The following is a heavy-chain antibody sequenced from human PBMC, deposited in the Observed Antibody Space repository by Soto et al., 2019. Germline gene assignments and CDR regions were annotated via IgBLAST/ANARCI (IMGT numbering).Heavy chain of an antibody. Sequence: SETLSLTCTVSGGSTSSSSYYWGWIRQPPGKGLEWIGSIYYSGSTYYNPSLKSRVTISVDTSKNQFSLKLSSVTAADTAVYYCARGGEYSSGWYPGRAAYYYGMDVWGQGTTVTVS. CDR3: ARGGEYSSGWYPGRAAYYYGMDV. CDR1: GGSTSSSSYY. J-gene: IGHJ6*02. V-gene: IGHV4-39*01. D-gene: IGHD6-19*01. CDR2: IYYSGST.